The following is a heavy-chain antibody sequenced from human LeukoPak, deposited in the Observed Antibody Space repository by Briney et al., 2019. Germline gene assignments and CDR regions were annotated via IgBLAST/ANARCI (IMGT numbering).Heavy chain of an antibody. CDR2: ISGSGGST. V-gene: IGHV3-23*01. D-gene: IGHD3-22*01. CDR1: GFTFSSYG. J-gene: IGHJ4*02. Sequence: PGGSLRLSCAASGFTFSSYGMSWVRQAPGKGLEWVSAISGSGGSTYYADSVKGRFTISRDNSKNTLYLQMNSLRAEDMAVYYCAKDPTYYYDSGIDYWGQGTLVTVSS. CDR3: AKDPTYYYDSGIDY.